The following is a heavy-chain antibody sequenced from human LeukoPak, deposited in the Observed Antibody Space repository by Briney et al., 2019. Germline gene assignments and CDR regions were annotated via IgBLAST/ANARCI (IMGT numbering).Heavy chain of an antibody. Sequence: PGGSLRLSCAASGFTFSSYSMNWVRQAPGKGLEWVSSISSSSYIYYADSVKGRFTISRDNAKNSLYLQMNSLRAEDTAVYYCARYYYGSGHDYWGQGTLVTVSS. V-gene: IGHV3-21*01. D-gene: IGHD3-10*01. CDR2: ISSSSYI. CDR3: ARYYYGSGHDY. J-gene: IGHJ4*02. CDR1: GFTFSSYS.